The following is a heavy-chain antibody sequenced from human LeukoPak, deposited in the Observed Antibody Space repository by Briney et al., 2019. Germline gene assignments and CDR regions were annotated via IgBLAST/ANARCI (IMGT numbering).Heavy chain of an antibody. CDR2: ISAYNGNT. D-gene: IGHD4-23*01. Sequence: ASVKVSCKASGYTFTSYGISWVRQAPGQGLEWMGWISAYNGNTDYAQKLQGRVTMTTDTSTRTAYMELRSLRSDDTAVYYCARDHGGNSGYYFDYWGQGTLVTVSS. J-gene: IGHJ4*02. CDR1: GYTFTSYG. CDR3: ARDHGGNSGYYFDY. V-gene: IGHV1-18*01.